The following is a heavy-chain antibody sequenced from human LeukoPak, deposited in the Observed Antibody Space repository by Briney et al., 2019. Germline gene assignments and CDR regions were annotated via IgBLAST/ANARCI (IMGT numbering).Heavy chain of an antibody. Sequence: GGSLRLSCAASGFTFSDYYMSWIRQAPGKGLEWVSYISSSSSYTNYADSVKGRFTISRDNAKNSLYLQMNSLRAEDTAGDYGARPGGGGGGYYFDYWGQGTLVTVSS. V-gene: IGHV3-11*03. CDR1: GFTFSDYY. J-gene: IGHJ4*02. D-gene: IGHD3-16*01. CDR2: ISSSSSYT. CDR3: ARPGGGGGGYYFDY.